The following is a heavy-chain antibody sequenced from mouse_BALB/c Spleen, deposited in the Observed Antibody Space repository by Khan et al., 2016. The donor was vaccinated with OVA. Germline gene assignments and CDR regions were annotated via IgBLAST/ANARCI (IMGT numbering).Heavy chain of an antibody. CDR1: GYSITSGYG. D-gene: IGHD1-2*01. V-gene: IGHV3-2*02. CDR2: ISYSGST. CDR3: ARTARLKY. Sequence: EVELVESGPGLVKPSQSLSLTCTVTGYSITSGYGWNWIRPFPGNKLEWMGYISYSGSTNYNPSLKSRISITRDTSKNQFFLQLNSVTTEDTATYYCARTARLKYWGQGTTLTVSS. J-gene: IGHJ2*01.